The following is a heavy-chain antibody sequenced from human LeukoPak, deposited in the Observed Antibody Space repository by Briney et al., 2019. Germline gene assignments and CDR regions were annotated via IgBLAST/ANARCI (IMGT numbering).Heavy chain of an antibody. J-gene: IGHJ3*02. CDR1: GYTFTSYA. CDR3: ARVRGGWLQFDAFDI. D-gene: IGHD5-24*01. V-gene: IGHV1-3*01. CDR2: INAGNGNT. Sequence: GASVKVSCKASGYTFTSYAMHWVRQAPGQRLEWMGWINAGNGNTKYSQKFQGRVTITRDTSASTAYMELSSLRSEDTAVYYCARVRGGWLQFDAFDIWGQGTMVTVSS.